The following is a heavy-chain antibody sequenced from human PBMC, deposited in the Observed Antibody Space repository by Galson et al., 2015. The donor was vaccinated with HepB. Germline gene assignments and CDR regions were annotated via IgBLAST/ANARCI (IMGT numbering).Heavy chain of an antibody. CDR1: GFTFSNYA. CDR3: AREGLGYGGNSEYFQN. V-gene: IGHV3-30*04. CDR2: ISYDGSNK. D-gene: IGHD4-23*01. Sequence: SLRLSCAASGFTFSNYAIHWVRQAPGKGLEWVAVISYDGSNKYYADSVKGRFTISRDNSKNTLYLQMNSLRAEDTAVYYCAREGLGYGGNSEYFQNWGQGTLVTVSS. J-gene: IGHJ1*01.